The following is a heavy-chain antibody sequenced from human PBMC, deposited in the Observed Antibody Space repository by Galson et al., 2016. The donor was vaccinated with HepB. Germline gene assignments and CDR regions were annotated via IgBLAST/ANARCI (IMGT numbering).Heavy chain of an antibody. D-gene: IGHD2-2*01. V-gene: IGHV4-4*02. J-gene: IGHJ5*02. Sequence: SETLSLTCAVSGASINDSNWWTWVRQVPGRGLEWIGEIYHTGTTNNNPFLNSRFTLSIGKSTNQFSLNLTSVTAADTAVYFCARASIVPGARMVFDPWGQGILVTVSS. CDR3: ARASIVPGARMVFDP. CDR2: IYHTGTT. CDR1: GASINDSNW.